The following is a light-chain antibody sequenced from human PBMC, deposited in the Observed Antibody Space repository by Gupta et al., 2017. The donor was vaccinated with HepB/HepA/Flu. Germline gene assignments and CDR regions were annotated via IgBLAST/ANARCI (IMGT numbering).Light chain of an antibody. CDR2: DDS. CDR1: SIGNKS. J-gene: IGLJ2*01. V-gene: IGLV3-21*03. CDR3: QVWDSRSEGV. Sequence: YVLTQPPSVSLAPGKTATITCEGNSIGNKSVHWYQQKPGQAPVLVVYDDSDRPSGIPERFSGSNSGNTATLTISGVEAGDEADYYCQVWDSRSEGVVGGGTKGTVL.